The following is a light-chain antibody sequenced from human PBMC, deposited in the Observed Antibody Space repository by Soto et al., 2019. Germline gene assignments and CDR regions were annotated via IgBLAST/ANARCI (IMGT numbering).Light chain of an antibody. CDR1: QSIGSY. J-gene: IGKJ2*03. CDR3: QQSYTAPR. Sequence: DIQMTQSPSSPSASVGDRVTITCRASQSIGSYLNWYQQKPGKAPKLLIHAATSLQRGVPSRFSGSESGTDFTLTISSLQPGDFGTYYCQQSYTAPRFGQGTKVDIK. CDR2: AAT. V-gene: IGKV1-39*01.